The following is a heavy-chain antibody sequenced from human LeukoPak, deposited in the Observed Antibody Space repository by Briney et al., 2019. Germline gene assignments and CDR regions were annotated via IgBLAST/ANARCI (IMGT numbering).Heavy chain of an antibody. J-gene: IGHJ4*02. D-gene: IGHD6-19*01. V-gene: IGHV3-21*01. CDR3: ARDSSSGWYGY. CDR1: GFTVSSNY. Sequence: PGGSLRLSCAASGFTVSSNYMSWVRQAPGKGLEWVSSISSSSSYIYYADSVKGRFTISRDNAKNSLYLQMNSLRAEDTAVYYCARDSSSGWYGYWGQGTLVTVSS. CDR2: ISSSSSYI.